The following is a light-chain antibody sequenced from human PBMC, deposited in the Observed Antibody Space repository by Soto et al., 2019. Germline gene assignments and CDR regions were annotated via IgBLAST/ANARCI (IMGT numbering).Light chain of an antibody. Sequence: DIQMTQSPSTLPASVGDRVTITCRASQSISTWLAWYQQQPGKAPKLLIYKASSLQSGVPSRFSGSGSGTQFTLTINTLQHDDFATYYCQQYDSYPYTFGQGTKLEIK. V-gene: IGKV1-5*03. J-gene: IGKJ2*01. CDR2: KAS. CDR1: QSISTW. CDR3: QQYDSYPYT.